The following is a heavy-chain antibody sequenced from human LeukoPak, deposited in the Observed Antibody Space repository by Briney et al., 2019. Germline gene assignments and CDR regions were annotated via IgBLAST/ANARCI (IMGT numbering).Heavy chain of an antibody. CDR3: AREASGYDFSYYYYYMDV. J-gene: IGHJ6*03. D-gene: IGHD5-12*01. Sequence: PSEALSLTCTVSGGSISSYYWSWIRQPPGKGLEWIGYIYYSGSTNYNPSLKSRVTMSVDTSKNQFSLKLSSVTAADTAVYYCAREASGYDFSYYYYYMDVWGKGTTVTVSS. V-gene: IGHV4-59*01. CDR2: IYYSGST. CDR1: GGSISSYY.